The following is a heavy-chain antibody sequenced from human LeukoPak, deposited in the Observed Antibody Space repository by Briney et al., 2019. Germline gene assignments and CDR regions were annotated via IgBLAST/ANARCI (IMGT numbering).Heavy chain of an antibody. CDR1: GFTFSNAW. J-gene: IGHJ6*02. D-gene: IGHD3-10*01. V-gene: IGHV3-15*01. Sequence: GSLRLSCAASGFTFSNAWMSWVRQAPGKGLEWVGRIKSKSDGGTTDHTAPVKGRFTISRDDSKNTLYLQMNSLKTEDTAVYFCTTGPFDYYGSASYLANGMDVWGQGTTVTVSS. CDR2: IKSKSDGGTT. CDR3: TTGPFDYYGSASYLANGMDV.